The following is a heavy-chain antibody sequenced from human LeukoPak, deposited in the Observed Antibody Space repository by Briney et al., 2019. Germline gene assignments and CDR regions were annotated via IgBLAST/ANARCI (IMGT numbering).Heavy chain of an antibody. V-gene: IGHV1-18*01. J-gene: IGHJ4*02. CDR1: GYTFTSYG. D-gene: IGHD3-22*01. CDR3: AREGSSGYYHYVDY. Sequence: VASVKVSCKASGYTFTSYGISWVRQAPGQGLEWMGWISAYNGNTNYAQKLQGRVTMTTGTSTSTAYMELRSLRSDDTAVYYCAREGSSGYYHYVDYWGQGTLVTVSS. CDR2: ISAYNGNT.